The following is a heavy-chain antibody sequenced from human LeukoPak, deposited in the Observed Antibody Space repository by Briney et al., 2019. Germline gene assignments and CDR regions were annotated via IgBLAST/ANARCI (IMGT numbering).Heavy chain of an antibody. J-gene: IGHJ3*02. CDR1: GYTFTSYD. D-gene: IGHD5-18*01. V-gene: IGHV1-2*02. CDR3: ARDLYSYGSIDI. CDR2: INPNSGGT. Sequence: ASVKVSCKASGYTFTSYDINWVRQAPGQGLEWMGWINPNSGGTNYAQKFQGRVTMTRDTSISTAYMELSRLRSDDTAVYYCARDLYSYGSIDIWGQGTMVTVSS.